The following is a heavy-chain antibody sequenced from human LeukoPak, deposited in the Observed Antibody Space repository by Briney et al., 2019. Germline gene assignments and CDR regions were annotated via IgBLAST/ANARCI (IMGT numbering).Heavy chain of an antibody. CDR2: IYTSGST. V-gene: IGHV4-61*02. CDR1: GGSISSGGYY. J-gene: IGHJ4*02. D-gene: IGHD6-6*01. CDR3: ARGRLGYSSSPPLYYFDY. Sequence: PSETLSLTCTVSGGSISSGGYYWSWIRQPAGKGLEWIGRIYTSGSTNYNPSLKSRVTMSVDTSKNQFSLKLSSVTAADTAVYYCARGRLGYSSSPPLYYFDYWGQGTLVTVSS.